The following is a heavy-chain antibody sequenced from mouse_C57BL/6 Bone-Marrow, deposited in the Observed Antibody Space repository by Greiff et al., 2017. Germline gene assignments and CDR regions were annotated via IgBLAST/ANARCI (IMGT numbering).Heavy chain of an antibody. J-gene: IGHJ3*01. CDR2: IWSGGST. CDR3: ARNPPSYYGNYGFAY. Sequence: VQLKESGPGLVQPSQSLSITCTVSGFSLTSYGVHWVRQSPGKGLEWLGVIWSGGSTDYNAAFISRLSISKDNSKSQVFFKMNSLQAYDTAIYYCARNPPSYYGNYGFAYWGQGTLVTVSA. CDR1: GFSLTSYG. D-gene: IGHD2-10*01. V-gene: IGHV2-2*01.